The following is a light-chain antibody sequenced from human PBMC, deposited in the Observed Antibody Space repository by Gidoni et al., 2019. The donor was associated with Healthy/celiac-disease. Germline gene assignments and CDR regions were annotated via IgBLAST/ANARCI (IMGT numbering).Light chain of an antibody. Sequence: QSALTQPRPVSGPPGQSVTISGTGTSSDVGGYNYVSWYQQQPGKAPKLMIYDVSKRPSGVPDRFSGSKSGNTASLTISGLQAEDEADYYCCSYAGSYTLFGGGTKLTVL. J-gene: IGLJ3*02. CDR2: DVS. CDR1: SSDVGGYNY. V-gene: IGLV2-11*01. CDR3: CSYAGSYTL.